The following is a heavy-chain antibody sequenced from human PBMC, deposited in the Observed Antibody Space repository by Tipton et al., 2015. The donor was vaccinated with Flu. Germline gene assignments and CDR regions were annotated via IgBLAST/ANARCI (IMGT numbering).Heavy chain of an antibody. J-gene: IGHJ4*02. Sequence: QVQLVQSGAEVKKSGASVKVSCKASGYTFTGYYMHWVRQAPGQGLEWMGWINPNSGGTNYAQKFQGRVTMTRDTSISTAYMELSRLRSDDTAVYYCARADIVVVPPFSLDYWGQGTLVTVSS. V-gene: IGHV1-2*02. D-gene: IGHD2-2*01. CDR1: GYTFTGYY. CDR3: ARADIVVVPPFSLDY. CDR2: INPNSGGT.